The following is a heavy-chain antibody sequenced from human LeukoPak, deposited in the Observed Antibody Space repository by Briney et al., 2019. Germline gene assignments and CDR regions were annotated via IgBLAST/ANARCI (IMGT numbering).Heavy chain of an antibody. CDR2: INHSGST. V-gene: IGHV4-34*01. CDR1: GGSFSGYY. D-gene: IGHD3-3*01. J-gene: IGHJ3*02. Sequence: SETLSLTCAVSGGSFSGYYWSWIRQPPGKGLEWIGEINHSGSTNYNPSLKSRVTISVDTSKNQFSLKLSSVTAADTAVYYCARGFNYDFWSGYRKEGAFDIWGQGTMVTVSS. CDR3: ARGFNYDFWSGYRKEGAFDI.